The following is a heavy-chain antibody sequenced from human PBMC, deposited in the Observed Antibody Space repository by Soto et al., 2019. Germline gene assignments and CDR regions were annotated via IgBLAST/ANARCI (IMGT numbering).Heavy chain of an antibody. Sequence: ASVKVSCKASGGTFSSYAISWVRQAPGQGLEWMGIINPSGGSTSYAQKFQGRVTMTRDTSTSTVYMELSSLRSEDTAVYYCARMPFGVVIKRDNWFDPWGQGTLVTVSS. CDR2: INPSGGST. CDR3: ARMPFGVVIKRDNWFDP. CDR1: GGTFSSYA. J-gene: IGHJ5*02. D-gene: IGHD3-3*01. V-gene: IGHV1-46*03.